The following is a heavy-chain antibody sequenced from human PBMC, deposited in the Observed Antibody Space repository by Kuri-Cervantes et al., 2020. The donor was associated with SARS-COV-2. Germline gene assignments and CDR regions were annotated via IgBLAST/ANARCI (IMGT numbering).Heavy chain of an antibody. V-gene: IGHV2-70*11. CDR3: ARMANSGSANWFDP. CDR2: IDWDDDK. J-gene: IGHJ5*02. CDR1: GFSLSTSGMC. D-gene: IGHD1-26*01. Sequence: SGPTLVKPTETLTLTCTFSGFSLSTSGMCVSWIRQPPGKALEWLARIDWDDDKYYSTPLKTRLTISKDTSKNQVVLTMTNMDPVDTATYYCARMANSGSANWFDPWCQGTLVTVSS.